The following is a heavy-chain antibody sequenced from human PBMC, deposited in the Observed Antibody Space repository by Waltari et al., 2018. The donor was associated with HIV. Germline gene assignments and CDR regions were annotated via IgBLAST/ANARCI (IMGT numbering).Heavy chain of an antibody. J-gene: IGHJ6*02. CDR2: SSGYNGKT. CDR1: GYTFTAYT. CDR3: ARGVSIVRGVMIRGHMDV. V-gene: IGHV1-18*01. Sequence: VPLVQSGADMRTHGASVKVSCRASGYTFTAYTISWVRQAPGQGLEWLGWSSGYNGKTNYAQKFQGRVNMTTDTSTSTAHMELRSLRADDTAVYYCARGVSIVRGVMIRGHMDVWGQGTTVTVSS. D-gene: IGHD3-10*01.